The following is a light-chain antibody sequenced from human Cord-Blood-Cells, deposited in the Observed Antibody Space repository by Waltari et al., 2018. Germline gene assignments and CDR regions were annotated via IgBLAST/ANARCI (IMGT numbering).Light chain of an antibody. V-gene: IGLV2-14*01. CDR2: DVS. J-gene: IGLJ2*01. Sequence: QSALTQPASVSGSPGQSITISCTGTSSDVGGYNYASWYQQHPGKAPKLMIYDVSNRPPGVSNRFSGSKSGNTASLTISGLQAEDEADYYCSSYTSSSTLDVVFGGGTKLTAL. CDR1: SSDVGGYNY. CDR3: SSYTSSSTLDVV.